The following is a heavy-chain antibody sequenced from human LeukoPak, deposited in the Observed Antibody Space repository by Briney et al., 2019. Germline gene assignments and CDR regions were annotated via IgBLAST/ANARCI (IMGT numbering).Heavy chain of an antibody. CDR1: GFTFSSYS. J-gene: IGHJ4*02. Sequence: PGGSLRLSCAASGFTFSSYSMNWVRQAPGKGLEWVSSISSSSSYIYYADSVKGRFTISRDNAKNSLYLQMNSLRAEDTAVYYCARDKYSSSSAFDYWGQGTLVTVSS. D-gene: IGHD6-6*01. V-gene: IGHV3-21*01. CDR2: ISSSSSYI. CDR3: ARDKYSSSSAFDY.